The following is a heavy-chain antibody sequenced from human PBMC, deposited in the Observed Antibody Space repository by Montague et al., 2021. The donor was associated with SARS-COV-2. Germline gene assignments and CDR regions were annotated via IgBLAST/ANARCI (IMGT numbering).Heavy chain of an antibody. D-gene: IGHD5-12*01. CDR3: ARRGRKLLPVATTIGGFDI. CDR1: GGSISSNSYY. Sequence: SETLSLTCTVSGGSISSNSYYWGWIRQPPGKGLEWIGSIYGSGSTYYNPSLKSRVTISVDTSKNHFSLKLNSVTAADTAVYYCARRGRKLLPVATTIGGFDIGGQGTMVTVSS. V-gene: IGHV4-39*02. J-gene: IGHJ3*02. CDR2: IYGSGST.